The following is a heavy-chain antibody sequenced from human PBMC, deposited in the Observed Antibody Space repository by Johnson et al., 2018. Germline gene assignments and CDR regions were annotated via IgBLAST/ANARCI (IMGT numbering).Heavy chain of an antibody. CDR3: AKVESSGTFYGFFHH. D-gene: IGHD1-26*01. Sequence: VQLVESGGGLVQPGGSLRLSCAGSGFPFSTYTMTWVRQAPGKGLEWVSAVSGRDGSTNYADSGKGRFITPRDNSKNTQYLQMDSLRAEDTAIYYRAKVESSGTFYGFFHHWGQGTLVTVSS. J-gene: IGHJ1*01. V-gene: IGHV3-23*04. CDR1: GFPFSTYT. CDR2: VSGRDGST.